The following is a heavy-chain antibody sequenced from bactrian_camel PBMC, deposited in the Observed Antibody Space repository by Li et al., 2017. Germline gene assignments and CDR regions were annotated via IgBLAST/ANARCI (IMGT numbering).Heavy chain of an antibody. D-gene: IGHD4*01. Sequence: VQLVESGGGSVQAGGSLTLSCTASGSPSKPFCLGWFRQSPGKAREGVVSIYNVVNTFYTNYDDSVKGRFTISKDNAANANTLLLQMNTLKPEDTAMYYCATMGARGPRSPSP. J-gene: IGHJ4*01. CDR1: GSPSKPFC. CDR2: IYNVVNTFYT. CDR3: AT. V-gene: IGHV3S6*01.